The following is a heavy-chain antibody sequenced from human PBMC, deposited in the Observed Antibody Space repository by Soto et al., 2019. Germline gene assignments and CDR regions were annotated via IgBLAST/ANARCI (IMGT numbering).Heavy chain of an antibody. V-gene: IGHV1-46*01. Sequence: ASVKVSCKASGYTFTYYYIHWVRQAPGQGLERMGVINPSTGSTNYAQKYQGRDTMTRDTSTSTVYMEMGSLRSDDTAVYYCARSPYSSGSYYPIDYWGQGTLVTV. CDR1: GYTFTYYY. J-gene: IGHJ4*02. D-gene: IGHD3-22*01. CDR2: INPSTGST. CDR3: ARSPYSSGSYYPIDY.